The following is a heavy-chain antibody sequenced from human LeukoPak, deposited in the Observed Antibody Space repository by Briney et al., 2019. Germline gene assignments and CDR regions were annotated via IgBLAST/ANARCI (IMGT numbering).Heavy chain of an antibody. CDR1: GGSISSYY. CDR2: IYTSGST. Sequence: SETLSLTCTVSGGSISSYYWSWIRQPAGKGLEWIGRIYTSGSTNYNPSLKSRVTMSVDTSKNQFSLKLSSVTAADTAVYYCARDVSTIFGVTGYNWFDPWGQGTLVTVSS. CDR3: ARDVSTIFGVTGYNWFDP. V-gene: IGHV4-4*07. J-gene: IGHJ5*02. D-gene: IGHD3-3*01.